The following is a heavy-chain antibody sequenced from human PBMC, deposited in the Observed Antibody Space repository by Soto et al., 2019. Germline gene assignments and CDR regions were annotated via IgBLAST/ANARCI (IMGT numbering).Heavy chain of an antibody. V-gene: IGHV1-8*01. J-gene: IGHJ2*01. CDR2: MNPYSNNA. Sequence: QAQLVQSGTEVKKPGASVKVSCQASGYTVTNYDIFWMRQATGEGLEWMGWMNPYSNNAGYAENFQGRVTMTRDASTSTAYMELSGLTSKDTAVYYCARGASYYYYKHGDYRIWYFDLWGRGTLLRVSS. CDR1: GYTVTNYD. D-gene: IGHD3-22*01. CDR3: ARGASYYYYKHGDYRIWYFDL.